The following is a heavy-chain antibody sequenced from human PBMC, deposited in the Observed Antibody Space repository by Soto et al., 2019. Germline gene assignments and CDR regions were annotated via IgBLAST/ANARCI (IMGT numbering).Heavy chain of an antibody. CDR2: ISYDGSNK. CDR3: ARVFEFSPVPFDGMDV. D-gene: IGHD3-10*01. V-gene: IGHV3-33*05. Sequence: PGGSLRLSCAASGFTFRSYGIHWVRQAPGKGLEWVALISYDGSNKYYADSVKGRFTISRDNSMNTLYLQMNSLTAEDTAVYYCARVFEFSPVPFDGMDVWGQGTTVTVSS. CDR1: GFTFRSYG. J-gene: IGHJ6*02.